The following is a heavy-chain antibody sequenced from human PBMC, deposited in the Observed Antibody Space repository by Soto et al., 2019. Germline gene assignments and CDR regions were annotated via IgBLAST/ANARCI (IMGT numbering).Heavy chain of an antibody. J-gene: IGHJ6*02. CDR1: GFTFSSYG. V-gene: IGHV3-33*01. CDR2: IWYDGSNK. D-gene: IGHD3-10*01. CDR3: ARDTVRGGHFGYYYYYGMDV. Sequence: PGGSLRLSCAASGFTFSSYGMHWVRQAPGKGLEWVAVIWYDGSNKYYADSVKGRFTISRDNSKNTLYLQMNSLRAEDTAVYYCARDTVRGGHFGYYYYYGMDVWGQGTTVTVSS.